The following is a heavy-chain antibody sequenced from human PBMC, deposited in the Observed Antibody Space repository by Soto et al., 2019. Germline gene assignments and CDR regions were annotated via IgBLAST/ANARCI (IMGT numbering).Heavy chain of an antibody. J-gene: IGHJ4*02. V-gene: IGHV3-7*01. CDR2: IKQDGSEK. CDR1: GFTFSNYW. CDR3: ARGPFDY. Sequence: EVQLVESGGGLVQPGGSLRLSCAASGFTFSNYWMSWVRQAPGKGLEWVANIKQDGSEKYYVDSVKGRFTISRDNAKNSLYLQMNSLRDDDTAVYYCARGPFDYWGQGTLVTVSS.